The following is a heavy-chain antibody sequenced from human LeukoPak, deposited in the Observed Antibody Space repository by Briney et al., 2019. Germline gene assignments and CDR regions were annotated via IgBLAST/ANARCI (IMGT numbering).Heavy chain of an antibody. Sequence: SQTLSLTCTVSGGSISSGSYYWSWIRQPAGKGLEWIGRIYTSGSTNYNPSLKSRVTISVDKSKNQFSLKLSSVTAADTAVYYCAREGSSSWYRRFDYWGQGTLVTVSS. CDR2: IYTSGST. CDR3: AREGSSSWYRRFDY. J-gene: IGHJ4*02. CDR1: GGSISSGSYY. D-gene: IGHD6-13*01. V-gene: IGHV4-61*02.